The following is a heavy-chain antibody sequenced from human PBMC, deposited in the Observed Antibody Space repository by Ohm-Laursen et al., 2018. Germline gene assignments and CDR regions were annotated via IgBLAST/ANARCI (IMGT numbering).Heavy chain of an antibody. D-gene: IGHD6-19*01. CDR2: ISWNSGSI. J-gene: IGHJ4*02. V-gene: IGHV3-9*01. Sequence: SLRLSCAASGFTFDDYAMHWVRQAPGKGLEWVSGISWNSGSIGYADSVKGRFTIFRDNAKNSLYLQMNSLRAEDTALYYCAKDIGSGWYYYFDYWGQGTLVTVSS. CDR1: GFTFDDYA. CDR3: AKDIGSGWYYYFDY.